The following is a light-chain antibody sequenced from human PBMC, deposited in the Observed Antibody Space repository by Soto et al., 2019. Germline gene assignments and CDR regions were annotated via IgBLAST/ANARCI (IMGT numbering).Light chain of an antibody. V-gene: IGKV3-11*01. Sequence: EIVLTQSPATLSLSPGERATLSCRASHRVGSSLAWYQQKPGQAPRLLIYDVFNRATGIPARFSGSGSGTDFTLTISSLDPEDFAIYFCQQYSNWPGTFGQGTKVEIK. CDR1: HRVGSS. CDR3: QQYSNWPGT. J-gene: IGKJ1*01. CDR2: DVF.